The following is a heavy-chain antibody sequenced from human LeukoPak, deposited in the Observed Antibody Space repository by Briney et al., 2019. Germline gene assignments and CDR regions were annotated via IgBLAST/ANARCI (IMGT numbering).Heavy chain of an antibody. J-gene: IGHJ4*02. CDR2: IRYDGSNK. CDR1: GFTFSSYG. V-gene: IGHV3-30*02. D-gene: IGHD3-10*01. Sequence: GGSLRLSCAASGFTFSSYGMHWVRQAPGKGLEWVAFIRYDGSNKYYADSVKGRFTISRDNSKNTLYLQMNSLRAEDAAVYYCAKVRLLWFGELSYPNHELFDYWGQGTLVTVSS. CDR3: AKVRLLWFGELSYPNHELFDY.